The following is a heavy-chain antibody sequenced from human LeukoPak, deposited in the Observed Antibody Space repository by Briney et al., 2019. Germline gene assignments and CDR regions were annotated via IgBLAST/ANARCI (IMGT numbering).Heavy chain of an antibody. J-gene: IGHJ4*02. Sequence: SETLSLTCTVSGGSISSGSYYWSWIRQPSGKGLEWIGRIYTSGSTNYNPSLKSRVPISPDTSENHFSLKLSSVTAADTAVYYCARVTTGGYYNYWGQGTLVTVSS. V-gene: IGHV4-61*02. D-gene: IGHD3-22*01. CDR1: GGSISSGSYY. CDR2: IYTSGST. CDR3: ARVTTGGYYNY.